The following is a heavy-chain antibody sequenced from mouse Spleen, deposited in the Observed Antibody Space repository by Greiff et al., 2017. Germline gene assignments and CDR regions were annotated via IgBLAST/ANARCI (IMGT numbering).Heavy chain of an antibody. CDR3: GSDGRRYFDV. CDR1: GYTFTDYT. Sequence: QVQLQQSDAELVKPGASVKISCKASGYTFTDYTIHWVKQRPEQGLEWIGYIYPSDGGTKYNEKFKGKATLTADKSSSTAYMQLNSLTSEDSAVYFCGSDGRRYFDVWGAGTTVTVSS. V-gene: IGHV1-78*01. D-gene: IGHD2-3*01. CDR2: IYPSDGGT. J-gene: IGHJ1*01.